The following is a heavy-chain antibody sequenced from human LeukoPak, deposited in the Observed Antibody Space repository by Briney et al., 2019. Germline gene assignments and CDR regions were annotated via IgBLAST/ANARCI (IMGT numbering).Heavy chain of an antibody. V-gene: IGHV3-7*03. D-gene: IGHD3-22*01. CDR1: W. CDR3: ASYWYDSSGYYVDY. Sequence: WXXWXRXXXXXXXEXVAHLTQFCIVQYFLAFVNGPFPISKDHAKNSLYLQMNSLRAEDTAVYYCASYWYDSSGYYVDYWGQGTLVTVSS. J-gene: IGHJ4*02. CDR2: LTQFCIVQ.